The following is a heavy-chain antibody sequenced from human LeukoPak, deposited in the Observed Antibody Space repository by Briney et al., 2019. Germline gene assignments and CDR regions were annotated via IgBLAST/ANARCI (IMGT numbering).Heavy chain of an antibody. CDR2: ISTSTGNP. CDR1: GYTSTSYG. CDR3: ARDRGGYMAY. V-gene: IGHV7-4-1*02. Sequence: ASVKVSCKASGYTSTSYGISWVRQAPGQGLEWMGWISTSTGNPTYAPAFAGRFLFSLDTSVNTAYLQINSLQPDDTAIYYCARDRGGYMAYWGQGTLLTVSS. J-gene: IGHJ4*02. D-gene: IGHD5-12*01.